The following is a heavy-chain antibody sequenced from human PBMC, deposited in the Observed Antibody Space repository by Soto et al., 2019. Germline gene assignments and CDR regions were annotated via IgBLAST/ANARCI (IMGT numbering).Heavy chain of an antibody. CDR2: MYHSGST. V-gene: IGHV4-30-2*01. Sequence: SETLSLTCAVSGGSISSGGYSWSWIRQPPGKGLEWIGYMYHSGSTYYNPSLKSRVTISIDRSKNQFSLKLSSVTAADTAVYYCARGPGGSGRGVWGQGTTVTVSS. CDR1: GGSISSGGYS. CDR3: ARGPGGSGRGV. D-gene: IGHD3-10*01. J-gene: IGHJ6*02.